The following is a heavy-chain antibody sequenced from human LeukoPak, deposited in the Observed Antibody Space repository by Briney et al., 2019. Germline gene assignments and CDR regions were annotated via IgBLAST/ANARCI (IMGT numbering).Heavy chain of an antibody. D-gene: IGHD3-10*02. J-gene: IGHJ6*04. CDR2: ISSSGSTI. CDR3: AELGITMIGGV. Sequence: GGSLRLSCAASGFTFSSYEMNWVRQAPGKGLEWVSYISSSGSTIYYADSVKGRFTISRDNAKDSLYLQMSSLRAEDTAVYYCAELGITMIGGVWGKGTTVTISS. CDR1: GFTFSSYE. V-gene: IGHV3-48*03.